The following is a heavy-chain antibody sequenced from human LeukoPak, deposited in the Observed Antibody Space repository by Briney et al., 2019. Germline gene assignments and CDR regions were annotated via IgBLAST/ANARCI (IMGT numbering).Heavy chain of an antibody. CDR1: GYSFTSYW. J-gene: IGHJ5*02. CDR2: IDPSDSYT. Sequence: PGESLKISCKGSGYSFTSYWISWVRQMPGKGLEWMGRIDPSDSYTNYSPSFQAHVTISADKSISTAYLQWSSLKASDTAMYYCARHGHGAFVVVSAGWLDPWGEGTLVTVCS. D-gene: IGHD2-21*01. V-gene: IGHV5-10-1*01. CDR3: ARHGHGAFVVVSAGWLDP.